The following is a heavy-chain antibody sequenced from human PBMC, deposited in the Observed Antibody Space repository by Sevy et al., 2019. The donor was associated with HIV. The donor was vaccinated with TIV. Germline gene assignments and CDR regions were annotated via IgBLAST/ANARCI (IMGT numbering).Heavy chain of an antibody. J-gene: IGHJ6*03. V-gene: IGHV4-4*07. CDR2: VYASSST. Sequence: SETLSLTCTVSGGSISGYYWSWIRQSAGKGLEWIGRVYASSSTNYNPSLRSRVTISVDTSSNQFSLNLHSVTAADTAVYYCAREDFGSSWLYYYMDVWGKRTPVTVSS. D-gene: IGHD6-13*01. CDR1: GGSISGYY. CDR3: AREDFGSSWLYYYMDV.